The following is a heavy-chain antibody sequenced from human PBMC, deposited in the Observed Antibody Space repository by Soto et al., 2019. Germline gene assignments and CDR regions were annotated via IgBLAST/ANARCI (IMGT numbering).Heavy chain of an antibody. V-gene: IGHV1-18*01. CDR2: ISAYNGNT. CDR1: GYTFTSYG. CDR3: ARAGNYDFWSGYYYYGMDV. D-gene: IGHD3-3*01. Sequence: QVQLVQSGAEVKKPGASVKVSCKASGYTFTSYGISWVRQAPGQGLEWMGWISAYNGNTNYAQKLQGRVTMTTDTSTRPAYMEWRGLRSDETALYYCARAGNYDFWSGYYYYGMDVWGQGTTVTVSS. J-gene: IGHJ6*02.